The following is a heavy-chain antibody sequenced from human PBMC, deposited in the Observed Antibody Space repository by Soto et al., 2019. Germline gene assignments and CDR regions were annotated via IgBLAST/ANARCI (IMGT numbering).Heavy chain of an antibody. J-gene: IGHJ4*02. D-gene: IGHD6-13*01. CDR2: ISGSGGST. CDR1: GFTFSSFA. Sequence: PGGSLRLSCAASGFTFSSFAMSWVRQAPGKGLDWVSAISGSGGSTYSADSVKGRFTISRDNSKNTLYLKMSSLRAEDTAVYYCARRCSAGKGSPPDFWGQGSLVTVYS. V-gene: IGHV3-23*01. CDR3: ARRCSAGKGSPPDF.